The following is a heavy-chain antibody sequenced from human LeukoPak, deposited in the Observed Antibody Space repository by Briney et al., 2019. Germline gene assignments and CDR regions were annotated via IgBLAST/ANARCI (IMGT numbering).Heavy chain of an antibody. CDR3: AKGLGY. CDR2: ISYDGSNK. J-gene: IGHJ4*02. V-gene: IGHV3-30-3*02. CDR1: GFTFSGYP. Sequence: GGSLRLSCAASGFTFSGYPIHWVRQAPGKGLEWVAVISYDGSNKYYADSVKGRFTISRDNSKNTLYLQMNSLRAEDTAVYYCAKGLGYWGQGTLVTVSS. D-gene: IGHD4-11*01.